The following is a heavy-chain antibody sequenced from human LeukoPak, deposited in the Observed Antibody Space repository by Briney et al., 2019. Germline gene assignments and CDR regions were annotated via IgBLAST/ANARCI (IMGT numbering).Heavy chain of an antibody. J-gene: IGHJ5*02. D-gene: IGHD2-8*01. CDR1: GFSFSNYA. CDR3: AKGLNWFDP. V-gene: IGHV3-23*01. Sequence: PGGSLRLSCAASGFSFSNYAMSWVRQAPGKGLEWVSAISGSGVRTHYADSVRGRFTISRDNSRSTLYLQMDSLREDDTAIYYCAKGLNWFDPWGQGTLVVVSS. CDR2: ISGSGVRT.